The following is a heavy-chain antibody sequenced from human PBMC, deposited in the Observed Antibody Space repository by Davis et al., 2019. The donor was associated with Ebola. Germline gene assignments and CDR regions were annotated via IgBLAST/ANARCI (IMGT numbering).Heavy chain of an antibody. CDR2: IVVGSGNT. Sequence: SVKVSCKASGFTFTSSAVQWVRQARGQRLEWIGWIVVGSGNTNYAQKFQGRVTITADKSTSTAYMELSSLRSEDTAVYYCARGVGATADYWGQGTLVTVSS. J-gene: IGHJ4*02. CDR3: ARGVGATADY. CDR1: GFTFTSSA. V-gene: IGHV1-58*01. D-gene: IGHD1-26*01.